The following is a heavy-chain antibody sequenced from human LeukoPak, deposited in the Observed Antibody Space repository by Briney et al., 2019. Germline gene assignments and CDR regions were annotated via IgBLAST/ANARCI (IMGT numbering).Heavy chain of an antibody. Sequence: PSETLSLTCTVSGGSISSYYWSWIRQPPGKGLEWIGYIYYSGSTNYNPSPKSRVTISVDTSKNQFSLKLSSVTAADTAVYYCARTGYCSGGSCYWFDPWGQGTLVTVSS. V-gene: IGHV4-59*08. CDR2: IYYSGST. J-gene: IGHJ5*02. CDR1: GGSISSYY. D-gene: IGHD2-15*01. CDR3: ARTGYCSGGSCYWFDP.